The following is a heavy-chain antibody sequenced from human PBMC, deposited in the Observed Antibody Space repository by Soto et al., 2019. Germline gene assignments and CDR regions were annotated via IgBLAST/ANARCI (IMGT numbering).Heavy chain of an antibody. CDR2: ISYDGSDK. CDR1: GFTFSTYA. Sequence: QVQVVESGGGVVQPGRSLRLSCAASGFTFSTYAMHWVRQAPGKGLEWVAVISYDGSDKNYADSVRGRFTISRDNSKNTLFLQMNSLRAEDTALYYCARGGGFCGADCYKGGIDYWGQGALVTVSS. V-gene: IGHV3-30-3*01. J-gene: IGHJ4*02. D-gene: IGHD2-21*02. CDR3: ARGGGFCGADCYKGGIDY.